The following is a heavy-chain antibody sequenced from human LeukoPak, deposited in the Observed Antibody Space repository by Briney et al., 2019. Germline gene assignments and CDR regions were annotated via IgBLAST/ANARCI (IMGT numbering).Heavy chain of an antibody. J-gene: IGHJ4*02. V-gene: IGHV3-23*01. CDR2: ISGSGGST. CDR1: GFTFSSYA. Sequence: GGSLRLSCAASGFTFSSYAMSWVRQAPGKGLEWVSAISGSGGSTYYADSVKGRFTISRDNPTTTLYLQMNSLSAEEPAVYYCAKAGDYYYFAYWGQGTLVTVSS. CDR3: AKAGDYYYFAY. D-gene: IGHD4-17*01.